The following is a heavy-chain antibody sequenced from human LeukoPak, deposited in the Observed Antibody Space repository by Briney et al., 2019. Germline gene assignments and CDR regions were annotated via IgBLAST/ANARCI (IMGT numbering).Heavy chain of an antibody. J-gene: IGHJ4*02. V-gene: IGHV6-1*01. D-gene: IGHD4-23*01. CDR3: ARGWDLPD. CDR2: TYYRSKWYN. CDR1: GDSFSSNIAA. Sequence: SQTLSLTCAISGDSFSSNIAAWNWIRQSPSRGLEWLGRTYYRSKWYNDYAISVKSRISINADTSKNQFSLHLNSVTPEDTAVYYCARGWDLPDWGQGTLVTVSS.